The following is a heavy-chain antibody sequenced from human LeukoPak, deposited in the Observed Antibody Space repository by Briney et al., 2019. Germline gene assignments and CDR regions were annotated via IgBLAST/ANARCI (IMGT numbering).Heavy chain of an antibody. V-gene: IGHV4-59*11. CDR1: GDSISLHY. Sequence: PSETLSLTCTVSGDSISLHYWSWIRQPPGKGLEWIGYIYNSGSTKNNPSLKSRVTMSVDTSNNQFSLKLTSVTAADTAVYYCARVFREDTWFDPWGQGTLVTVSS. CDR2: IYNSGST. J-gene: IGHJ5*02. CDR3: ARVFREDTWFDP.